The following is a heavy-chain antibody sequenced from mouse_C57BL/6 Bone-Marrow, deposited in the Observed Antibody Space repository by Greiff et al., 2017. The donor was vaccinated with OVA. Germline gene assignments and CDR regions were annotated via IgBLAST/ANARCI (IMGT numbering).Heavy chain of an antibody. D-gene: IGHD2-4*01. CDR1: GFTFSDYY. Sequence: EVQLVESGGGLVQPGGSLKLSCAASGFTFSDYYMYWVRQTPEKRLEWVAYISNGGGSTYYPDTVKGRFTISRDNAKNTLYLQMSRLKSEDTAMYYCARWRRDYDEGWYFDVWGTGTTVTVSS. CDR2: ISNGGGST. V-gene: IGHV5-12*01. CDR3: ARWRRDYDEGWYFDV. J-gene: IGHJ1*03.